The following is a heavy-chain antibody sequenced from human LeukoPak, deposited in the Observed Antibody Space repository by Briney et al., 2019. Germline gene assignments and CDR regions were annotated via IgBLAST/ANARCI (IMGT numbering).Heavy chain of an antibody. J-gene: IGHJ3*02. Sequence: ASVKVSSKASGYTFTSYDINRVRQATGQGLEWMGWMNPNSGNTGYAQKFQGRVTITRNTSISTAYMELSSLRSEDTAVYYCARAFPYYDFWSGYPAGAFDIWGQGTMVTVSS. V-gene: IGHV1-8*03. CDR2: MNPNSGNT. CDR3: ARAFPYYDFWSGYPAGAFDI. CDR1: GYTFTSYD. D-gene: IGHD3-3*01.